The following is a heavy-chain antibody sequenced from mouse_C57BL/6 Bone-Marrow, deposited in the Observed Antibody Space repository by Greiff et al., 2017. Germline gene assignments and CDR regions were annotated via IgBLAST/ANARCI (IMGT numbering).Heavy chain of an antibody. Sequence: EVQLVESGGGLVKPGGSLKLSCAASGFTFSSYAMSWVRQTPEKRLEWVATISDGGSYTYYPDNVKGRFTISRDNAKNNLYLQMSHLKSEDTAMYYCARPLSMDYWGQGTSVTVSS. CDR1: GFTFSSYA. CDR3: ARPLSMDY. CDR2: ISDGGSYT. J-gene: IGHJ4*01. V-gene: IGHV5-4*01. D-gene: IGHD1-1*02.